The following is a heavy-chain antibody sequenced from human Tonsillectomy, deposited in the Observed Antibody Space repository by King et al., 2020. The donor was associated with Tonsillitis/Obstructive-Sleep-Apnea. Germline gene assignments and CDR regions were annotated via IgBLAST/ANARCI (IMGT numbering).Heavy chain of an antibody. CDR2: ISSSRSYI. Sequence: QLVQSGGGLVKPGGSLRLSCAASGFTFSSYSMNWVRQAPGKGLEWVSSISSSRSYIYYAESVKGRFTISRDNAKNSLYLQMNSLRAEDTAVYYCARVSPRKGYWGQGTLVTVSS. CDR1: GFTFSSYS. V-gene: IGHV3-21*01. J-gene: IGHJ4*02. CDR3: ARVSPRKGY. D-gene: IGHD1-14*01.